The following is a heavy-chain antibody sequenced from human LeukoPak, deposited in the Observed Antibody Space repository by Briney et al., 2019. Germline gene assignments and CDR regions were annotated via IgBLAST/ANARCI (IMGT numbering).Heavy chain of an antibody. Sequence: GGSLRLSCAASEFTLSLYHINWVRQAPGKGLEWVAYISSSGRNSHYSDSVKGRFTISRDNADDSVHLQMKRLRAEDTAVYYCAKRPLGGYDYWGQGTLVTVSS. J-gene: IGHJ4*02. CDR3: AKRPLGGYDY. CDR1: EFTLSLYH. CDR2: ISSSGRNS. V-gene: IGHV3-48*03. D-gene: IGHD2-15*01.